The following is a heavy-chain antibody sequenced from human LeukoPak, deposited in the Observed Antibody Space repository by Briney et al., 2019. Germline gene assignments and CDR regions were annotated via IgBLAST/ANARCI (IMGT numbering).Heavy chain of an antibody. CDR2: IIPIFGIA. V-gene: IGHV1-69*04. J-gene: IGHJ6*02. D-gene: IGHD2-2*01. CDR3: ARDDWEYCSSTSCSADYYYGMDV. CDR1: GCPFSNYA. Sequence: SVKVSCKASGCPFSNYAISLERQAPGQGLEWVGRIIPIFGIAIHAQKFQGRVTITADKSTSTAYMELSSLRSEDTAVYYCARDDWEYCSSTSCSADYYYGMDVWGQGTTVTVSS.